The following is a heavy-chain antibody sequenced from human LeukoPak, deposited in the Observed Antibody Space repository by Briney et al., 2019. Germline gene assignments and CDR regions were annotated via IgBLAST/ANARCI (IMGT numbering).Heavy chain of an antibody. V-gene: IGHV4-61*02. Sequence: SETLSLTCTVSGGSISSGSYYWSWIRQPAGTGLEWIGRIYTGGSTNYNPSLKSRVTISVDTSKNQFSLKLSSVTAADTAVYYCARGSRSGWYREDYWGQGTLVTVSS. D-gene: IGHD6-19*01. CDR3: ARGSRSGWYREDY. J-gene: IGHJ4*02. CDR2: IYTGGST. CDR1: GGSISSGSYY.